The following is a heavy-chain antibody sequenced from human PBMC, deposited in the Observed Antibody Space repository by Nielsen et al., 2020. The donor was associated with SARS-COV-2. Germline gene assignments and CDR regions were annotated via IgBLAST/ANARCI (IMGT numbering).Heavy chain of an antibody. CDR3: AKQVGFNSSSDY. CDR2: IYPGDSDT. CDR1: GYSFTSYW. D-gene: IGHD6-6*01. V-gene: IGHV5-51*01. J-gene: IGHJ4*02. Sequence: KVSCKGSGYSFTSYWIGWVRQMPGKGLEWMGIIYPGDSDTRYSPSFQGQVTISADKSINTAYLQWSSLKPSDTAIYYCAKQVGFNSSSDYWGQGTLVTVSS.